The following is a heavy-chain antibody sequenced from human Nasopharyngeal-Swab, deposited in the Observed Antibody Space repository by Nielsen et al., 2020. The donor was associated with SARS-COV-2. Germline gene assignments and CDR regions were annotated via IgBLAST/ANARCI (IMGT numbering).Heavy chain of an antibody. D-gene: IGHD3-10*01. J-gene: IGHJ6*02. CDR3: AREGPAIWFGEYETSKSGMDV. CDR2: IYHSGTT. Sequence: PGKGLEWVGEIYHSGTTNYNPSLKSRVTISVDTSKNQFSLKLSSVTAADTAVYYCAREGPAIWFGEYETSKSGMDVWGQGTTVTVSS. V-gene: IGHV4-4*02.